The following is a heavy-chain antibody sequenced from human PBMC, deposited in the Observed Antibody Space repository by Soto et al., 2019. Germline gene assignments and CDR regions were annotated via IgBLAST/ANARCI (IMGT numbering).Heavy chain of an antibody. CDR3: ARPFNYYDTTSFDY. Sequence: SVKVSCKASGGTFSSYAISWVRQAPGQGLEWMGGIIPIFGTANYAQKFQGRVTITADESTSTAYMELSSLRSEDTAVYYCARPFNYYDTTSFDYWGQGTLVTVSS. V-gene: IGHV1-69*01. CDR1: GGTFSSYA. CDR2: IIPIFGTA. D-gene: IGHD3-22*01. J-gene: IGHJ4*02.